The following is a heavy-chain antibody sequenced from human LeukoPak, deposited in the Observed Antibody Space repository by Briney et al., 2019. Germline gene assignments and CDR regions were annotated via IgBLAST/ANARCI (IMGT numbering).Heavy chain of an antibody. J-gene: IGHJ4*02. Sequence: GGSLRLSCAASGFTFSSYAMHWVRQAPGKGLEWVAVISYDGSNKYYADSVKGRFTISRDNSKNTLYLQMNSLRAEDTAVYYCARGRWSATTASYYLGFWGQGTLVTVSS. CDR2: ISYDGSNK. V-gene: IGHV3-30-3*01. CDR1: GFTFSSYA. D-gene: IGHD5-24*01. CDR3: ARGRWSATTASYYLGF.